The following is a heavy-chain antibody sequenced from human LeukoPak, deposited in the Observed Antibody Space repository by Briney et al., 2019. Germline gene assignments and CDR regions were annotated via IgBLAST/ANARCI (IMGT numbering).Heavy chain of an antibody. CDR1: GFTFSDYA. CDR3: ARSVPDYTRFDY. V-gene: IGHV3-23*05. CDR2: FKTKYNQV. J-gene: IGHJ4*02. D-gene: IGHD4-11*01. Sequence: TGGSLRLSCVASGFTFSDYAMNWVRQAPGKGLEWVSTFKTKYNQVYYAESVRGRFTISTDGSKNTVYLQMNSLRAEDTALYYCARSVPDYTRFDYWGQGALVTVSS.